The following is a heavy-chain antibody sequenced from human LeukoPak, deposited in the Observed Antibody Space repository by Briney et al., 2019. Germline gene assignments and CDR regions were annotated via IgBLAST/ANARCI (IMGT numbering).Heavy chain of an antibody. J-gene: IGHJ4*02. CDR2: ISSNGGST. D-gene: IGHD5-18*01. CDR3: ARDRGIQLWFDY. Sequence: GRSLRLSCAASGFTFSSYAMHWVRQAPGKGLEYVSAISSNGGSTYYANSVKGRFTISRDNSKNTLYLQMGSLRAEDMAVYYCARDRGIQLWFDYWGQGTLVAVSS. V-gene: IGHV3-64*01. CDR1: GFTFSSYA.